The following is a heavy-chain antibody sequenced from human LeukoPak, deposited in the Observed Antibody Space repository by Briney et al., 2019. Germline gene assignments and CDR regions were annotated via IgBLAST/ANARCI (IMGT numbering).Heavy chain of an antibody. Sequence: GASVKVSCKASGYTFTSYGISWVRQAPGQGLEWMGWISAYNGNTNYAQKLQGRVTMTTDTSTSTAYMELRSLRSDDTAVYYCARPVNYYDSSGYRLDAFDIWGQGTMVTVSS. CDR1: GYTFTSYG. J-gene: IGHJ3*02. D-gene: IGHD3-22*01. CDR3: ARPVNYYDSSGYRLDAFDI. CDR2: ISAYNGNT. V-gene: IGHV1-18*01.